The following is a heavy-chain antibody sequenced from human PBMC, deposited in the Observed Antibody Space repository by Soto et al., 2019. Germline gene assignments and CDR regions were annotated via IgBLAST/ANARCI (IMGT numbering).Heavy chain of an antibody. D-gene: IGHD3-9*01. Sequence: EVQLLESGGGLVQPGGSLKISCAVSGFTFSSYAMSWVRQAPGKGLEWVSGISGTGRVTNYAESVKGRFTISRDNPKNTLYLEMKSLRAEDTAVYYCAKDVHYDIVTGIEYFEQWGQGTLVTVSS. CDR3: AKDVHYDIVTGIEYFEQ. CDR2: ISGTGRVT. J-gene: IGHJ1*01. V-gene: IGHV3-23*01. CDR1: GFTFSSYA.